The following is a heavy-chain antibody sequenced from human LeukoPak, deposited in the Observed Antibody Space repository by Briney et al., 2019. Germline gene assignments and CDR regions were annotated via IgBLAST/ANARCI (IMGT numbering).Heavy chain of an antibody. V-gene: IGHV1-69*04. CDR3: ARVAAAAGIRGGWFDP. J-gene: IGHJ5*02. Sequence: SVKVSCKASEGTFSSYAISWVRQAPGQGLEWMGRIIPILGIANYAQKFQGRVTITADKSTSTAYMELSSLRSEDTAVYYCARVAAAAGIRGGWFDPWGQGTLVTVSS. CDR2: IIPILGIA. D-gene: IGHD6-13*01. CDR1: EGTFSSYA.